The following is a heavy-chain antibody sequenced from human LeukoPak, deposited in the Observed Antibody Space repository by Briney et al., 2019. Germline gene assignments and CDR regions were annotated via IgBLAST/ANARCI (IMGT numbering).Heavy chain of an antibody. CDR3: ARDHITMIRGVSYYYYGMDV. J-gene: IGHJ6*02. D-gene: IGHD3-10*01. CDR1: GFPISTNY. V-gene: IGHV3-53*01. Sequence: GGSLRLSCAASGFPISTNYMSWVRQAPGKGPEWVSIIKRGGNTFYADSVKGRFTSSRDSSKNTLFLQMISLRAEDTAVYYCARDHITMIRGVSYYYYGMDVWGQGTSPTVSS. CDR2: IKRGGNT.